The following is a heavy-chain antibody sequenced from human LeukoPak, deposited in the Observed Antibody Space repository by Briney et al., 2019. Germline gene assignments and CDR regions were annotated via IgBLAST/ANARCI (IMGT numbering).Heavy chain of an antibody. CDR2: IYYSGST. J-gene: IGHJ4*02. CDR3: ARDTYDSSGYSKFDY. V-gene: IGHV4-59*01. CDR1: GASISSFY. Sequence: PSETLSLTCTVSGASISSFYWSWIRQPPGKGLEWIGYIYYSGSTNYNPPLKSRVTMSLDTSKNQFSLKLSSVTAADTAVYYCARDTYDSSGYSKFDYWGQGTLVTVSS. D-gene: IGHD3-22*01.